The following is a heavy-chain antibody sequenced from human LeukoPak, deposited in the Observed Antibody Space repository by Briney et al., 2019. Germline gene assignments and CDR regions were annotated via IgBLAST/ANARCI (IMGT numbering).Heavy chain of an antibody. V-gene: IGHV1-8*01. Sequence: ASVKVSCKASGYTFTSYDINWVRQATGQGLEWMGWMNPNSGNTGYAQKFQGRVTMTRNTSISTAYMELSSPRSEDTAVYYCARVFYWHLNYYDSSGYPGGSDYWGQGTLVTVSS. CDR2: MNPNSGNT. CDR1: GYTFTSYD. D-gene: IGHD3-22*01. J-gene: IGHJ4*02. CDR3: ARVFYWHLNYYDSSGYPGGSDY.